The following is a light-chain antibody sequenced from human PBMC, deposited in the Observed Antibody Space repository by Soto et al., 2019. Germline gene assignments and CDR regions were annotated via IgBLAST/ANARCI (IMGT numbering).Light chain of an antibody. CDR1: QGISSW. CDR3: QQYNNWLIT. J-gene: IGKJ5*01. V-gene: IGKV1-12*01. Sequence: DIQMTQSPSSVSASVGDRVTITCRASQGISSWLGWYQQKPGKAPKLLIYAASSLQSGVPARFSSSGSGTEFTLTISSLQSEDFAVYYCQQYNNWLITFGQGTRLEIK. CDR2: AAS.